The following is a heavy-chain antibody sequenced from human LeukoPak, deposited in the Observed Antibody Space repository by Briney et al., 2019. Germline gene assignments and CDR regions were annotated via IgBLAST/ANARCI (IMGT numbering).Heavy chain of an antibody. D-gene: IGHD1-26*01. Sequence: SETLSLTCTASGGSISSHYWTWIRQPPGKGLEWIGYIYYNGSINYSPSLKSRVTISVDRSKNQISLDLTSVTAADTAVYFCARELVGATANWVDPWGQGTVVIVSS. CDR2: IYYNGSI. J-gene: IGHJ5*02. V-gene: IGHV4-59*11. CDR1: GGSISSHY. CDR3: ARELVGATANWVDP.